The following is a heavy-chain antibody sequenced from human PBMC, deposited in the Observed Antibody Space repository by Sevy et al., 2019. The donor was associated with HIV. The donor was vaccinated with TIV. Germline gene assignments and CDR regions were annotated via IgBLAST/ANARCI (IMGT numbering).Heavy chain of an antibody. V-gene: IGHV6-1*01. CDR3: ARGDELNSYYYGMDV. Sequence: KQSQTLSLTCAISGDSVSSSSAAWNWFRQSPSRGLEWLGRTYYRSKEYSDYEVSVKGRVTINPDTSKNQFSLHLESVTPEDTAVYFCARGDELNSYYYGMDVWGQGTTVTVSS. J-gene: IGHJ6*02. D-gene: IGHD1-7*01. CDR2: TYYRSKEYS. CDR1: GDSVSSSSAA.